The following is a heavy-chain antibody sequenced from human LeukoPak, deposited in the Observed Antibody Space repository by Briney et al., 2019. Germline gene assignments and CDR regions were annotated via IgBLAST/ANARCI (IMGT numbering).Heavy chain of an antibody. V-gene: IGHV3-30*02. Sequence: GGSLRLSCAASGFTFSSYGMHWVRQAPGKGLEWVAFIRYDGSNKYYADSVKGRFTISRDNSKNTLYLQMNSLRAEDTAVYYCAKESGYYDSSDAFDIWGQGTMVTVSS. CDR1: GFTFSSYG. J-gene: IGHJ3*02. D-gene: IGHD3-22*01. CDR3: AKESGYYDSSDAFDI. CDR2: IRYDGSNK.